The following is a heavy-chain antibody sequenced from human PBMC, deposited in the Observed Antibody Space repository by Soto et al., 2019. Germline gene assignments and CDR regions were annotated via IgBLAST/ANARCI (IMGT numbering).Heavy chain of an antibody. CDR1: GGSISSYY. D-gene: IGHD1-1*01. V-gene: IGHV4-59*08. CDR2: IYYSGST. Sequence: QVQLQESGPGLVKPSETLSLTCTVSGGSISSYYWSWIRQPPGKGLEWIGYIYYSGSTNYNPSLKSRVTISVDTSKNQFSLKLSSVPAADTAVYYCARRYGYRFDYWGQGTLVTVSS. CDR3: ARRYGYRFDY. J-gene: IGHJ4*02.